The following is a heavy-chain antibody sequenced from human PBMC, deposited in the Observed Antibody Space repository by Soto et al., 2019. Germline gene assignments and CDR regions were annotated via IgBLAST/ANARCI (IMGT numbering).Heavy chain of an antibody. Sequence: QVQLVESGGGVVQPGRSMRLSCAASGFTFSSYAMHWVRQAQGKGLEWVAVISYDGSNKYYADSVKGRFTISRDNSKNTLYLQMNSLRAEDTAVYYCASMRLDCSSTSCYYIPTFDPWGQGTLVTVSS. CDR1: GFTFSSYA. CDR3: ASMRLDCSSTSCYYIPTFDP. CDR2: ISYDGSNK. V-gene: IGHV3-30-3*01. D-gene: IGHD2-2*01. J-gene: IGHJ5*02.